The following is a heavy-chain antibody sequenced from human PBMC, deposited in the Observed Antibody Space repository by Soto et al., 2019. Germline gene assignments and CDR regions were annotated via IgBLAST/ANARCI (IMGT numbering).Heavy chain of an antibody. J-gene: IGHJ4*02. CDR2: IYPGDSDT. CDR3: ARLSYYGSGSYYRPFDY. V-gene: IGHV5-51*01. D-gene: IGHD3-10*01. CDR1: GYSFTSYW. Sequence: HGESLKISCKGSGYSFTSYWIGWVRQMPGKGLEWMGIIYPGDSDTRYSPSFQGQVTISADKSISTAYLQWSSLKASDTAMYYCARLSYYGSGSYYRPFDYWGQGTLVTVSS.